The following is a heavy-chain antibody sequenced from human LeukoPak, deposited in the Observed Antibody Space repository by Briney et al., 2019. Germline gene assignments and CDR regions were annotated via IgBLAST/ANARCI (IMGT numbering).Heavy chain of an antibody. D-gene: IGHD2-2*01. CDR2: ISSSSSYI. V-gene: IGHV3-21*01. J-gene: IGHJ4*02. CDR1: GFTFSSYS. Sequence: GGSLRLSCAASGFTFSSYSMNWVRQAPGKGLEWVSSISSSSSYIYYADSVKGRFTISRDNAKNSLYLKMNSLRAEDTAVYYCARELGYCSSTSCYGGYFDYWGQGTLVTVSS. CDR3: ARELGYCSSTSCYGGYFDY.